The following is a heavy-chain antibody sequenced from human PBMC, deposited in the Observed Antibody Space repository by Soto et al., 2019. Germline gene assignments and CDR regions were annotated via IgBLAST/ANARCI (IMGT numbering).Heavy chain of an antibody. D-gene: IGHD3-10*01. Sequence: QVQLVESGGGVVQPGRSLRLSCAASGFTFSSYGMHWVRQAPGKGLEWVAVIWYDGSTKYYADSVKGRFTISRDNSKNTQYLQMISLRVEDTAVSYCARELGAGGSYWGQRNLVTVSS. V-gene: IGHV3-33*01. CDR3: ARELGAGGSY. J-gene: IGHJ4*02. CDR2: IWYDGSTK. CDR1: GFTFSSYG.